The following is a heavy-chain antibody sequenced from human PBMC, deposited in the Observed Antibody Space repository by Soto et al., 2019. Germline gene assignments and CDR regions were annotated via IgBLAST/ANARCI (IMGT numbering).Heavy chain of an antibody. CDR1: GGSISSGGYY. Sequence: TLSLTCTVSGGSISSGGYYWSWIRQHPGKGLEWIGYIYYSGSTYYNPSLKSRVTISVDTSKNQFSLKLSSVTAADTAVYYCARSERGWGPLFDYWGQGTLVTVSS. CDR3: ARSERGWGPLFDY. V-gene: IGHV4-31*03. J-gene: IGHJ4*02. CDR2: IYYSGST. D-gene: IGHD3-16*01.